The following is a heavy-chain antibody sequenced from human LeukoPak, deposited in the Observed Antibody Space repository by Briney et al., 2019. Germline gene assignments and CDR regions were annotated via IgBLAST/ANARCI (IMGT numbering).Heavy chain of an antibody. CDR2: IYPGDSDT. J-gene: IGHJ3*02. CDR1: GYSFTSYW. CDR3: ARPYIAARPAAFDI. D-gene: IGHD6-6*01. V-gene: IGHV5-51*01. Sequence: GESLKISCKGSGYSFTSYWIGWVRQMPGEGLEWLGIIYPGDSDTRYSPSFQGQVTISADKSISTAYLQWSSLKASDTAMYYCARPYIAARPAAFDIWGQGTMVTVSS.